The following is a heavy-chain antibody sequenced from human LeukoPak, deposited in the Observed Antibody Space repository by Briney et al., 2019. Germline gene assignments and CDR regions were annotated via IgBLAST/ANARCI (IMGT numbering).Heavy chain of an antibody. CDR2: ISDSGSNV. V-gene: IGHV3-21*01. CDR3: AKEGRSSTPGY. J-gene: IGHJ4*02. Sequence: GGSLRLSCVASEFTVSSNDMSWVRQAPGKGLEWVSSISDSGSNVYYADSVKGRFTISRDNAKNSLFLRMNSLRAEDTAVYYCAKEGRSSTPGYWGQGTLVTVSS. CDR1: EFTVSSND. D-gene: IGHD6-6*01.